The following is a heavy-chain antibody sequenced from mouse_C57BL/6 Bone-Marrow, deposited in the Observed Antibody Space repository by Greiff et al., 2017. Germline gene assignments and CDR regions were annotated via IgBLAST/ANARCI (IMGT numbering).Heavy chain of an antibody. CDR1: GFNIKDYY. D-gene: IGHD1-1*01. J-gene: IGHJ2*01. V-gene: IGHV14-2*01. CDR3: TISLRYYGTNY. Sequence: VQLKQSGAELVKPGASVKLSCTASGFNIKDYYIHWVKQRTEQGLEWIGRIDPEDGETKYAPKFQDKATITVDTSSNTAYLQLRSLTSEDTAVYYCTISLRYYGTNYWGQGNTLTVSS. CDR2: IDPEDGET.